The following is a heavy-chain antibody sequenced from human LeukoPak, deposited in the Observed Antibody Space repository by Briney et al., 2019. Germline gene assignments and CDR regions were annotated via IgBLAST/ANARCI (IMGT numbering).Heavy chain of an antibody. J-gene: IGHJ4*02. CDR2: ISGSGGST. Sequence: GGSLRLSCAASGFTFSSYAMSWVRQAPGKGLEWVSAISGSGGSTYYADSVKGRFTIPRDNSKNTLYLQMNSLRAEDTAVYYCAKGSASGYSYGYPYYFDYWGQGTLVTVSS. D-gene: IGHD5-18*01. V-gene: IGHV3-23*01. CDR1: GFTFSSYA. CDR3: AKGSASGYSYGYPYYFDY.